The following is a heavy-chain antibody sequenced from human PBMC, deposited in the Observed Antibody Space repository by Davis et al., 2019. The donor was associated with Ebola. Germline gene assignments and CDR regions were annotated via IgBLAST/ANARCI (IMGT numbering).Heavy chain of an antibody. Sequence: AASVKVSCKASAGTFSSYAISWVRQAPGQGLEWMGGIIPIFGTANYAQKFQGRVTITADESTSTAYMELSSLRSEDTAVYYCARGLYGDYVLDYWGQGTLVTVSS. CDR2: IIPIFGTA. CDR1: AGTFSSYA. D-gene: IGHD4-17*01. V-gene: IGHV1-69*13. J-gene: IGHJ4*02. CDR3: ARGLYGDYVLDY.